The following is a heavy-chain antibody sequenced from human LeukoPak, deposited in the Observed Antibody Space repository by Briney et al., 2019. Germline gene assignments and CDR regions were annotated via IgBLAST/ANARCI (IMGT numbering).Heavy chain of an antibody. CDR2: MNPNSGTT. CDR3: ARRTGYYNYMDV. D-gene: IGHD2-8*02. CDR1: GYTFTSYD. J-gene: IGHJ6*03. Sequence: GASVKASCKASGYTFTSYDMNWVRQATGQGLEWMGWMNPNSGTTGYAQKFQGRVTMTRNTSISTAYMELSSLRSEDTAVYYCARRTGYYNYMDVWGKGTTVTVSS. V-gene: IGHV1-8*01.